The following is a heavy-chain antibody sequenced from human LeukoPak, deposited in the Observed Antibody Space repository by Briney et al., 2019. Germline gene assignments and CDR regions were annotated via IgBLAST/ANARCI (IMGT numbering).Heavy chain of an antibody. Sequence: GGSLRLSCAASGFTFSGSAIHWVWQSSGKGLEWGGQIDKKDKGYATATAYAASVKGRFTISRDDSINTAYLQMKSLKTEDTALYYCTRDSGTYNWFDPWGQGTLVTVSS. CDR1: GFTFSGSA. J-gene: IGHJ5*02. D-gene: IGHD1-26*01. CDR3: TRDSGTYNWFDP. CDR2: IDKKDKGYATAT. V-gene: IGHV3-73*01.